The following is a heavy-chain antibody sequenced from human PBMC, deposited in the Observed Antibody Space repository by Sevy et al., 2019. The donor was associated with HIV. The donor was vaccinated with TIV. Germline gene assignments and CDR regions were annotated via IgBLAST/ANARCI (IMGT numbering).Heavy chain of an antibody. Sequence: GGSLRLSCAASGFTFRSYGMHWVRQAPGKGLEWVAFTRYDGTTKYYADSVKGRFTITRDNSKNTMYLQMNSLRVEDTAVYYCAKGLGMVQGALLSDDIWGQGTMVTVSS. CDR1: GFTFRSYG. CDR3: AKGLGMVQGALLSDDI. J-gene: IGHJ3*02. CDR2: TRYDGTTK. D-gene: IGHD3-10*01. V-gene: IGHV3-30*02.